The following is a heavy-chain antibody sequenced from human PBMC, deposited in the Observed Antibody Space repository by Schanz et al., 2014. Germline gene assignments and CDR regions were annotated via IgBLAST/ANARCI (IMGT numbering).Heavy chain of an antibody. CDR3: AKDISDTSGKDDY. CDR2: ISSSSSTR. V-gene: IGHV3-48*01. CDR1: GLTFTSAW. Sequence: EVQLVESGGGLVQPGGSLRLSCATSGLTFTSAWMSWVRQAPGKGLEWVSYISSSSSTRYYADSVKGRFTISRDNSKNTLFLQMNSLRVEDSAIYYCAKDISDTSGKDDYWGQGTLVTVSS. D-gene: IGHD3-22*01. J-gene: IGHJ4*02.